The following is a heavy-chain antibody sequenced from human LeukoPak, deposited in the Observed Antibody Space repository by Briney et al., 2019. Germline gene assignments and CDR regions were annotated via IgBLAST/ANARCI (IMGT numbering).Heavy chain of an antibody. J-gene: IGHJ4*02. V-gene: IGHV1-2*02. CDR3: AIPPGYCSSTSCYTFDY. Sequence: ASVKVSCKASGYTFTGYYMHWVRQAPGQGLEWIGWINPNSGGTNYAQTYQGRVPKTRDTSTSTAYMELSRLRSDDTAVYYCAIPPGYCSSTSCYTFDYWGQGTLVTVSS. D-gene: IGHD2-2*02. CDR1: GYTFTGYY. CDR2: INPNSGGT.